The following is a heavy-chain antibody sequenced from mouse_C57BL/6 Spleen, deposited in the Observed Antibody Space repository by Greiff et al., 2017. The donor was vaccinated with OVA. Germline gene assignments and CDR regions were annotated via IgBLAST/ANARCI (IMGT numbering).Heavy chain of an antibody. CDR1: GFSITSGYY. J-gene: IGHJ2*01. Sequence: ESGPGLVKPSQSLSLTCSVTGFSITSGYYWNWLRPLPGNKLELMGNISYDGSNNYNPSLKNRISITRDTSKNQFFLKLNSVTTEDTATYYCASNWEAPFDYWGQGTTLTVSS. CDR2: ISYDGSN. CDR3: ASNWEAPFDY. V-gene: IGHV3-6*01. D-gene: IGHD4-1*01.